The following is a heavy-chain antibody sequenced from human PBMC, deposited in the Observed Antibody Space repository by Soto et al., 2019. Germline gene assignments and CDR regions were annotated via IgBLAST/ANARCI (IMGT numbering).Heavy chain of an antibody. CDR2: IYYSGST. V-gene: IGHV4-59*01. Sequence: PSETLSLTCPVSGCSISSYYWSWIRQPPGKGLEWIGYIYYSGSTNYNPSLKSRVTISIDTSKNQFSLKLSSVTAADTAVYYCARARGGYFDYWGQGTLVTVSS. CDR3: ARARGGYFDY. J-gene: IGHJ4*02. CDR1: GCSISSYY.